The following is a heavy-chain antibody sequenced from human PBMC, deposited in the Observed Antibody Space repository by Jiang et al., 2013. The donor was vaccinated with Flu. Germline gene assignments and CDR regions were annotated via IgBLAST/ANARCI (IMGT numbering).Heavy chain of an antibody. Sequence: GLVQPGGSLRLSCAASGFTLSTYAMSWVRQAPGKGLEWVSTIIATDGSTYYADSVKGRFTISRDTFENTLYLQMNSLRAEDTAVYSCAKDGAYSGSYSPPYYFDYWGQGVLVTVSS. V-gene: IGHV3-23*01. CDR3: AKDGAYSGSYSPPYYFDY. D-gene: IGHD1-26*01. J-gene: IGHJ4*02. CDR2: IIATDGST. CDR1: GFTLSTYA.